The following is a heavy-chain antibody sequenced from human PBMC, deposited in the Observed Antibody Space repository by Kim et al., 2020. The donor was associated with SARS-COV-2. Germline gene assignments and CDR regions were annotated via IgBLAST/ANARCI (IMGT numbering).Heavy chain of an antibody. J-gene: IGHJ4*03. V-gene: IGHV4-59*01. CDR3: RRGYIHDYGNSGYFDY. D-gene: IGHD3-22*01. Sequence: SETLSLTCTVSGGAISSYIWSWIRQPPGKRLVWIGYTHSSGSTKYNPSLESRVTMSSDTSGTQPPLILTSVTAADTALYYYRRGYIHDYGNSGYFDY. CDR2: THSSGST. CDR1: GGAISSYI.